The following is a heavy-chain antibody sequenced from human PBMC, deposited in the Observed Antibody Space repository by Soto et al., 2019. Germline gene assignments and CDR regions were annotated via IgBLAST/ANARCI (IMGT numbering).Heavy chain of an antibody. V-gene: IGHV3-33*01. CDR1: GFTFSSYG. D-gene: IGHD2-8*02. CDR3: AREDSAGANDY. J-gene: IGHJ4*02. CDR2: IWYDGSNK. Sequence: GESLKISCAASGFTFSSYGMHWVRQAPGKGLEWVAVIWYDGSNKYYADSVKGRFTISRDNSKNTLYLQMNSLRAEDTAVYYCAREDSAGANDYWGQGTLVTVSS.